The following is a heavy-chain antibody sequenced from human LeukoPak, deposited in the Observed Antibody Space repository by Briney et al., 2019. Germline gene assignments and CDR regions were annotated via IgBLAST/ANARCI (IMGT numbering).Heavy chain of an antibody. Sequence: ASVTVSCKASGYTFTSYDINWVRQATGQGLEWMGWMNPNSGNTGYAQKSQGRVTMTRNTSISTAYMELSSLRSEDTAVYYCARGLPTRYYYDSSGYYSTPSWGQGTLVTVSS. CDR1: GYTFTSYD. V-gene: IGHV1-8*01. D-gene: IGHD3-22*01. CDR2: MNPNSGNT. J-gene: IGHJ4*02. CDR3: ARGLPTRYYYDSSGYYSTPS.